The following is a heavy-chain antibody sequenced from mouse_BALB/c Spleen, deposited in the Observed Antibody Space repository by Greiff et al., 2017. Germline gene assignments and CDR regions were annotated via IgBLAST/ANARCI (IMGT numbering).Heavy chain of an antibody. Sequence: QVQLKESGAELAKPGASVKMSCKASGYTFTSYWMHWVKQRPGQGLEWIGYINPSTGYTEYNQKFKDKATLTADKSSSTAYMQLSSLTSEDSAVYYCASGKGYGNPYAMDYWGQGTSVTVSS. J-gene: IGHJ4*01. D-gene: IGHD2-10*02. V-gene: IGHV1-7*01. CDR2: INPSTGYT. CDR1: GYTFTSYW. CDR3: ASGKGYGNPYAMDY.